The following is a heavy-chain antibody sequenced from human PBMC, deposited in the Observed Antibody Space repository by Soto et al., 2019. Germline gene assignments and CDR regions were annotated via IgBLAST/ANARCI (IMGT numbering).Heavy chain of an antibody. D-gene: IGHD3-22*01. J-gene: IGHJ4*02. V-gene: IGHV3-23*01. CDR3: AKDRGITMVVVTVLLDY. CDR2: ITGTGGST. CDR1: GLTFSNYA. Sequence: EVQLLESGGGLVQPGGSLRLSCAASGLTFSNYAMSWVRQAPGKGLEWVSGITGTGGSTYYGDSVKGRFTISRDNSKNTLYLQMSSLRAEDTAVYYCAKDRGITMVVVTVLLDYWGQGTLVTVSS.